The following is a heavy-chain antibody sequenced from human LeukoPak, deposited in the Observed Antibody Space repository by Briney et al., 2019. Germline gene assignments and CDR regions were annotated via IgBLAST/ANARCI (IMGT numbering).Heavy chain of an antibody. CDR1: GFTFSGSA. Sequence: PGGSLRLSCAASGFTFSGSAMHWVRQASGKGLEWVGRIRSKANSYATAYAASVKGRFTISRDDSKNTAYLQMNSLKTEDTAVYYCTSRHDYVWGSYRPPGGFDYWGQGTLVTVSS. D-gene: IGHD3-16*02. CDR3: TSRHDYVWGSYRPPGGFDY. J-gene: IGHJ4*02. CDR2: IRSKANSYAT. V-gene: IGHV3-73*01.